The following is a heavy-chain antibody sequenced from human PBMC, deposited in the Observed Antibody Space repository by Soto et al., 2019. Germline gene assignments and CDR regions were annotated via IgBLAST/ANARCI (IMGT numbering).Heavy chain of an antibody. Sequence: ASVKVSCKASGYTFTSYGISWVRQAPGQGLEWMGWISAYNGNTNYAQKLQGRVTMTTDTSTSTAYMELRSLRSDDTAVYYCARDGQWLVPVPGSHFDYWGQGTLVTVSS. D-gene: IGHD6-19*01. CDR3: ARDGQWLVPVPGSHFDY. V-gene: IGHV1-18*01. CDR1: GYTFTSYG. CDR2: ISAYNGNT. J-gene: IGHJ4*02.